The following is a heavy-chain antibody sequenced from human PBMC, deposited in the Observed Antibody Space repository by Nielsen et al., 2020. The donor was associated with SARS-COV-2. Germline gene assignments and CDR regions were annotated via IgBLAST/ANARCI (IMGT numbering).Heavy chain of an antibody. D-gene: IGHD3-22*01. CDR3: ARDPNYYDSWAFDI. Sequence: GESLKISCAASGFTFSNYAMHWVRQAPGKGLEWVAVIWYDGSNKYYADSVKGRFTISRDNSKNTLYLQMNSLRAEDTAVYYCARDPNYYDSWAFDIWGQGTMVTVSS. CDR1: GFTFSNYA. V-gene: IGHV3-33*08. CDR2: IWYDGSNK. J-gene: IGHJ3*02.